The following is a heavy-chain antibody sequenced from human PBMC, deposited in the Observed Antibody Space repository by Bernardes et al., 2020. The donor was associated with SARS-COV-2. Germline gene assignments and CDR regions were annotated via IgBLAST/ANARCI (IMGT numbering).Heavy chain of an antibody. CDR3: ARITYYYDSSGYYSGYYFDY. Sequence: SETLSLTCTVSGGSISSGGYYWSWIRQHPGKGLEWIGYIYYSGSTYYNPSLKSRVTISVDTSKNQFSLKLSSVTAADTAVYYCARITYYYDSSGYYSGYYFDYWGQGTLVTVSS. D-gene: IGHD3-22*01. CDR2: IYYSGST. CDR1: GGSISSGGYY. V-gene: IGHV4-31*03. J-gene: IGHJ4*02.